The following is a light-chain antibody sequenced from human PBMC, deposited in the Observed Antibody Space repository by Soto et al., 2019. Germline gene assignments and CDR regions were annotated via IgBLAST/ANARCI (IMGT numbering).Light chain of an antibody. CDR1: SSNLGAGYD. Sequence: QSALTQPPSVSGAPGQRVTISCSGSSSNLGAGYDVQWYQQFPGTAPKLLIYANSARPSGVPDRFSGSKSGTSASLAITGLQAEDEADYYCQSYDSSLIVSKVFGTGTRSPS. CDR2: ANS. CDR3: QSYDSSLIVSKV. J-gene: IGLJ1*01. V-gene: IGLV1-40*01.